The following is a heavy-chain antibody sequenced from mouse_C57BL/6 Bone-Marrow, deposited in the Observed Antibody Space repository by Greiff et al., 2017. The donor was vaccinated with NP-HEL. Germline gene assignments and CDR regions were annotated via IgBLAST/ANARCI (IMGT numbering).Heavy chain of an antibody. V-gene: IGHV1-82*01. Sequence: QVQLQQSGPELVKPGASVKISCKASGYAFSSSWMNWVKQRPGKGLEWIGRIYPGDGDTNYNGKFKGKATLTADKSSSTAYMQLSSLTSEDSAVYFCARRYGNQTIWYFDVWGTGTTVTVSS. D-gene: IGHD2-1*01. CDR3: ARRYGNQTIWYFDV. CDR1: GYAFSSSW. J-gene: IGHJ1*03. CDR2: IYPGDGDT.